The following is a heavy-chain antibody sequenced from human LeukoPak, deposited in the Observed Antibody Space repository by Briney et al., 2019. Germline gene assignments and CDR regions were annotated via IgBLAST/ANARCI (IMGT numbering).Heavy chain of an antibody. Sequence: ASVKVSCKASGYTFTSYDINWVRQATGQGLEWMGWMNPNSGNTGYAQKFQGRVTITRNTSISTAYMELSSLRSEDTAVYYCVKEQSTGSYRVADYWGQGTLVTVSS. D-gene: IGHD7-27*01. V-gene: IGHV1-8*03. CDR3: VKEQSTGSYRVADY. CDR1: GYTFTSYD. CDR2: MNPNSGNT. J-gene: IGHJ4*02.